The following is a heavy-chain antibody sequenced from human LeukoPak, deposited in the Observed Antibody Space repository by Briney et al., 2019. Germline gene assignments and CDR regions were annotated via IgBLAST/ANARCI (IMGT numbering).Heavy chain of an antibody. D-gene: IGHD3-22*01. CDR2: ISAYNGNT. J-gene: IGHJ4*02. CDR1: GYTFPSYG. V-gene: IGHV1-18*01. Sequence: ASVKVSCKASGYTFPSYGNSWVRQAPGQGLEWMGWISAYNGNTNYAQKLQGRVTMTKDTSTSTAYMELRSLRSDDTAVYYCALDSSGYNYWGQGTLVTVSS. CDR3: ALDSSGYNY.